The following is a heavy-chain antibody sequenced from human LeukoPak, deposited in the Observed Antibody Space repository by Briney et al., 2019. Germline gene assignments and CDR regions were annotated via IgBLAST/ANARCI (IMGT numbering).Heavy chain of an antibody. CDR1: GFTFSRYW. V-gene: IGHV3-7*04. CDR2: IKEDGSET. J-gene: IGHJ4*02. D-gene: IGHD2-15*01. Sequence: GGSLRRSCAASGFTFSRYWMTWVRQTPGKGLEWVANIKEDGSETYYVDSVKGRFTISRDNAKNSLYLQMNSLRVEDTAVYYCARYEACWPYWGQGTVVTVST. CDR3: ARYEACWPY.